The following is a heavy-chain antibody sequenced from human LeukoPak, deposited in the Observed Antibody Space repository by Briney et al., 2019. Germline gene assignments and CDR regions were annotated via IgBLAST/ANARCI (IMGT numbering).Heavy chain of an antibody. J-gene: IGHJ4*02. Sequence: PSETLSLTCTVSGGSISNGSYYWGWIRQPPGKGLEWIGSMHYSGSTYYNPSLKSRVTISVDTSKNHFSLKMSSVTAADTAVYYCARAGYSNFYRQYFDYWGQGTLVTASS. CDR1: GGSISNGSYY. D-gene: IGHD4-11*01. CDR3: ARAGYSNFYRQYFDY. V-gene: IGHV4-39*07. CDR2: MHYSGST.